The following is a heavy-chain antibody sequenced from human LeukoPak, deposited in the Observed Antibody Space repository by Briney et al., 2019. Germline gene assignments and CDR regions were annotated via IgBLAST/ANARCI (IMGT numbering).Heavy chain of an antibody. V-gene: IGHV3-30*03. Sequence: GRSLRLSCAASGFTFSSYGIHWVRQAPGKGLEWVTVILYDGSNKYYADSVKGRFTISRDNSKNTLYLQMNSLRAEDTAVYYCARDNMVRGVTFDYWGQGTLVTVSS. D-gene: IGHD3-10*01. J-gene: IGHJ4*02. CDR3: ARDNMVRGVTFDY. CDR1: GFTFSSYG. CDR2: ILYDGSNK.